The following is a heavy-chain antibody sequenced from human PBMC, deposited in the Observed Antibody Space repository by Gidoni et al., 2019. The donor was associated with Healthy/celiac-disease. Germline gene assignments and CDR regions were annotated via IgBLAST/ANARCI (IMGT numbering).Heavy chain of an antibody. CDR2: SRGSGGST. CDR1: GFTFSSYA. CDR3: AKRYYYDSSGPSLYYYYYYMDV. V-gene: IGHV3-23*01. D-gene: IGHD3-22*01. J-gene: IGHJ6*03. Sequence: EVQLLESGGGLVQPGGSLRLSCAASGFTFSSYAMSWVRQAPGTGLEWVSASRGSGGSTYYADSVKGRFTISRDNSKNTLYLQMNSLRAEDTAVYYCAKRYYYDSSGPSLYYYYYYMDVWGKGTTVTVSS.